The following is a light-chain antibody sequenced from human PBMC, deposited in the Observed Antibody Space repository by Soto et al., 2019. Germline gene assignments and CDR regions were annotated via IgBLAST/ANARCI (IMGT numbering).Light chain of an antibody. CDR3: QQYNKWPPIT. CDR2: GAS. V-gene: IGKV3-15*01. CDR1: QSVSSN. J-gene: IGKJ5*01. Sequence: EIVMTQSPATLSVSPGERATLSCRASQSVSSNLAWYQQTPGQAPRLLIYGASTRATGIPARFSGSGSGTEFALTISSLQSEDSAVYYCQQYNKWPPITFGQGTRWRL.